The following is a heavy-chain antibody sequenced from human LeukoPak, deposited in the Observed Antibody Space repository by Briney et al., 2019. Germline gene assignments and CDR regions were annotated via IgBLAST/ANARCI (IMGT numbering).Heavy chain of an antibody. CDR3: AKDNWNYGYYFDY. D-gene: IGHD1-7*01. V-gene: IGHV3-23*01. Sequence: GGSLRLSCAASGFTFSSYAMSWVRQAPGEGLEWVSAIGGSGGSTYYADSVKGRFTISRDNSKNTLYLQMNSLRAEDTAVYYCAKDNWNYGYYFDYWGQGTLVTVSS. CDR1: GFTFSSYA. CDR2: IGGSGGST. J-gene: IGHJ4*02.